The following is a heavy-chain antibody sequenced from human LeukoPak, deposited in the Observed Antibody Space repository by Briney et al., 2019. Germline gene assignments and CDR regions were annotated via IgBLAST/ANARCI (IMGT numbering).Heavy chain of an antibody. V-gene: IGHV3-23*01. J-gene: IGHJ5*02. CDR1: GFTFSSYA. D-gene: IGHD6-13*01. Sequence: PGGSLRLSCAASGFTFSSYAMSWVRQAPGKGLEWVSTINSGGGSTYYADSVKGHFTISRDNSKNTLYLQMNSLRAEDTAVYYCAKDSSSWYSQGWFDPWGQGTLVTVSS. CDR2: INSGGGST. CDR3: AKDSSSWYSQGWFDP.